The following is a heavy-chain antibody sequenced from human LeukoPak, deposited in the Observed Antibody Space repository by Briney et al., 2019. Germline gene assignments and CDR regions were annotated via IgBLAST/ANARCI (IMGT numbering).Heavy chain of an antibody. CDR3: AKGFGSYYSSGVYMAY. CDR2: IRYDGSNK. V-gene: IGHV3-30*02. CDR1: GFTFGDYV. Sequence: PGGSLRLSCTASGFTFGDYVMSWVRQAPGKGLEWVAFIRYDGSNKYYADSVKGRFTISRDNSKKTLYLQMKSLRAEDTAVYYCAKGFGSYYSSGVYMAYWGQGTLVTVSS. J-gene: IGHJ4*02. D-gene: IGHD1-26*01.